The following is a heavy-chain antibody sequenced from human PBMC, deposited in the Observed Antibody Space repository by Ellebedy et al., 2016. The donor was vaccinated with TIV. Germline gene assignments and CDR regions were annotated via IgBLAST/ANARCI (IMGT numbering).Heavy chain of an antibody. J-gene: IGHJ2*01. Sequence: AASVKVSCKASGYPFTSSAMNRARQPPGQGLEWMGWINTNTGNPTYAQGFAGRFVFSLDTSVSTAYLQISSLKAEDTAVYYCARGAAAGFFWYFDLWGRGTLVTVSS. CDR1: GYPFTSSA. CDR3: ARGAAAGFFWYFDL. V-gene: IGHV7-4-1*02. CDR2: INTNTGNP. D-gene: IGHD6-13*01.